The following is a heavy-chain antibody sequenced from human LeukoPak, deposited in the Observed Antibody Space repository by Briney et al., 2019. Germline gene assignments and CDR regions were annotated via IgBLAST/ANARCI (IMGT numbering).Heavy chain of an antibody. CDR2: IYYSGST. CDR3: ARYDSSGSYFDY. Sequence: SETLSLTCTVSGGSISSSSYYWGWIRQPPGKGLEWIGSIYYSGSTYYNPSLKSRVTIFVDTSKNQFSLKLSSVTAADTAVYYCARYDSSGSYFDYWGQGTLVTVSS. V-gene: IGHV4-39*07. D-gene: IGHD3-22*01. J-gene: IGHJ4*02. CDR1: GGSISSSSYY.